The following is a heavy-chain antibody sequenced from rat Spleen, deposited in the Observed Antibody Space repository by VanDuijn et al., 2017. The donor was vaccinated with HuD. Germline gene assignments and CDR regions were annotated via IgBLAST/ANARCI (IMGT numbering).Heavy chain of an antibody. Sequence: EVQLVESDGGLVQPGRSLKLSCAASGFTFSDYYMAWVRQAPTKGLEWVATISYDGSSTYYRDSVTGRFTISRDNAKSTLYLQMDSLRSEDTATYYCARHWAYWGQGTLVTVSS. CDR1: GFTFSDYY. V-gene: IGHV5-29*01. CDR3: ARHWAY. J-gene: IGHJ3*01. CDR2: ISYDGSST.